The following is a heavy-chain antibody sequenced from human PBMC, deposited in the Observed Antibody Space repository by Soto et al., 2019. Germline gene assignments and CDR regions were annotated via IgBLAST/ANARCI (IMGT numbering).Heavy chain of an antibody. V-gene: IGHV1-46*01. CDR1: GYTFTSYS. J-gene: IGHJ6*02. D-gene: IGHD6-19*01. CDR2: INPSGGST. Sequence: ASVKVSCKASGYTFTSYSMHWVRQAPGQGLEWMGIINPSGGSTSYAQKFQGRVTMTRDTSTSIVYMELSSLRSEDTAVYYCARYLLAVAVDYGMDVRGQGTTVTVSS. CDR3: ARYLLAVAVDYGMDV.